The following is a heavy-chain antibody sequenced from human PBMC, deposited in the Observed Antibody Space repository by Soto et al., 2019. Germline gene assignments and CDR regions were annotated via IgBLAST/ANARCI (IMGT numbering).Heavy chain of an antibody. Sequence: PGESLKLSCTGSGYTVANFWIVWVRQIPGKGLEWMGIIYPGDSDTRYSPSFQGQVTISADKSISTAYLQWSSLKASDTAMYYCARPYGGNVGRAIYWGQGTLVTVSS. V-gene: IGHV5-51*01. CDR2: IYPGDSDT. D-gene: IGHD2-15*01. CDR1: GYTVANFW. J-gene: IGHJ4*02. CDR3: ARPYGGNVGRAIY.